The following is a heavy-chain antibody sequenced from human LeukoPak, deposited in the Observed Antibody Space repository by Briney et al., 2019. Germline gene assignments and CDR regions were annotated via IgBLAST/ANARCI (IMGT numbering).Heavy chain of an antibody. V-gene: IGHV3-30-3*01. D-gene: IGHD5-12*01. J-gene: IGHJ4*02. CDR3: ARDRRWLQCFDY. CDR1: GFTFSSYA. CDR2: ISYDGSNK. Sequence: GGSLRLSCAASGFTFSSYAMHWVRQAPGKGLEWVAVISYDGSNKYYADSVKGRFTISRDNSKNTLYLQMNGLRAEDTAVYYCARDRRWLQCFDYWGQGTLVTVSS.